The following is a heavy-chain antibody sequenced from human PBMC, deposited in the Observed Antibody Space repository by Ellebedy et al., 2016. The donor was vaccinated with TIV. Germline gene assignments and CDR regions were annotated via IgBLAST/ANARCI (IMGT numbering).Heavy chain of an antibody. V-gene: IGHV1-69*05. CDR3: ARGLGRATGPIVYNKYYFDY. Sequence: ASVKVSCKASGYTFTGYYMHWVRQAPGQGLEWMGGIIPIFGTANYAQKFQGRVTMTTDTSTSTAYMELSSLRSEDTAVYYCARGLGRATGPIVYNKYYFDYWGQGTLVTVSS. D-gene: IGHD5-24*01. CDR2: IIPIFGTA. J-gene: IGHJ4*02. CDR1: GYTFTGYY.